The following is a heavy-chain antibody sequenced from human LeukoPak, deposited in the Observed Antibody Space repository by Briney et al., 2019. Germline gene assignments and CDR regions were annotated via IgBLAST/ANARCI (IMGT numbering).Heavy chain of an antibody. CDR3: VCSKGAFDI. Sequence: TGGSLRLSCAASGFTFSSYAMSWVRQAPGKGLEWVSATSGSGGSTYYADSVKGRFTISRDNSKNTLYLQMNSLRAGDTAVYYCVCSKGAFDIWGQGTMVTVSS. CDR1: GFTFSSYA. V-gene: IGHV3-23*01. J-gene: IGHJ3*02. CDR2: TSGSGGST. D-gene: IGHD2-2*01.